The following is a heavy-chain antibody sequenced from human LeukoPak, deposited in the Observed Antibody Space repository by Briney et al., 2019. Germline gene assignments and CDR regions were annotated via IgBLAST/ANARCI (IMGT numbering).Heavy chain of an antibody. V-gene: IGHV3-33*08. CDR2: IWYDGSNK. CDR1: GFSVSSNY. Sequence: GGSLRLSCAASGFSVSSNYMNWVRQAPGKGLEWVAVIWYDGSNKFCADSVKGRFTISRDNSKNTLYLQMNSMRAEDTAVYYFAREYSAGWFDPWGQGTLVTVSS. D-gene: IGHD6-13*01. CDR3: AREYSAGWFDP. J-gene: IGHJ5*02.